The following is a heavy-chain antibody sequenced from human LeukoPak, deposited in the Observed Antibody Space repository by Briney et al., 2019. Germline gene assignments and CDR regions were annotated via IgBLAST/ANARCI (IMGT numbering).Heavy chain of an antibody. V-gene: IGHV1-69*05. CDR1: GGTFSSYA. D-gene: IGHD1-26*01. CDR3: ATAPQWEVTAFDY. J-gene: IGHJ4*02. CDR2: IIPIFGTA. Sequence: SVKVSCKASGGTFSSYAISWVRQAPGQGLEWMGGIIPIFGTANYAQKFQGRVTITTDESTSTAYMELSGLRSEDTAVYYCATAPQWEVTAFDYWGQGTLVTVSS.